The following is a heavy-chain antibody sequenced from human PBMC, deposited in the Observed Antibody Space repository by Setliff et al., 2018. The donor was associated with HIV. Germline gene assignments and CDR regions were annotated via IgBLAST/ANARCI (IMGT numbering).Heavy chain of an antibody. CDR3: ARDGYSSSWYVISGSFDY. CDR2: VYYSGST. D-gene: IGHD6-13*01. V-gene: IGHV4-39*07. J-gene: IGHJ4*02. Sequence: SETLSLTCIVSGGSISSSSYYWGWIRQPPGKGLEWIGTVYYSGSTYYNPSLKSRVTLSVDTSENQFSLKLSSVTAADTAVYYCARDGYSSSWYVISGSFDYWGQGILVTVSS. CDR1: GGSISSSSYY.